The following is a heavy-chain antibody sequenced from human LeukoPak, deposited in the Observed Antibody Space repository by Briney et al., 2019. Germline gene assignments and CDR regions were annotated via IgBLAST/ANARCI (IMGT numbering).Heavy chain of an antibody. D-gene: IGHD3-22*01. Sequence: GGSLRLSCAASGFSFSSYGMNWVRQAAGKGLEWVSFISGSSSNIYYAEAVKGRFTISRDNSKNTLYLQMHSLRAEDTAVYYCAKDRVYYFDSSGYSCDYWGQGSLVTVSS. CDR3: AKDRVYYFDSSGYSCDY. CDR1: GFSFSSYG. J-gene: IGHJ4*02. V-gene: IGHV3-21*04. CDR2: ISGSSSNI.